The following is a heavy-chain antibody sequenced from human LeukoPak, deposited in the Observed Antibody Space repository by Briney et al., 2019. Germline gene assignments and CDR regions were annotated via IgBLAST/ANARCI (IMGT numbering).Heavy chain of an antibody. CDR3: ARSIAVAGRDY. V-gene: IGHV1-2*06. J-gene: IGHJ4*02. CDR1: GYTFTGYY. D-gene: IGHD6-19*01. Sequence: ASVKVSCKASGYTFTGYYMHWVRQAPGPGLEWMGRINPNSGGTNYAQKFQGRGTMTRDTSISTDYMELSRLRSDDTAVYYCARSIAVAGRDYWGQGTLVTVSS. CDR2: INPNSGGT.